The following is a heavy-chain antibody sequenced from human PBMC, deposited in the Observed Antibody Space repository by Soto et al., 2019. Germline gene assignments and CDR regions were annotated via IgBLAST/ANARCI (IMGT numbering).Heavy chain of an antibody. CDR2: SNYGGPT. CDR3: ARHGTYSTSVYYYHGMDV. D-gene: IGHD6-13*01. V-gene: IGHV4-39*01. Sequence: PSETLSLTCTVSGGAIDSTVYYWGWIRQPPGKGLEWIGSSNYGGPTYYSPSLQSRVTISVDTAKNHFSLNLRSGTAADTAVYYCARHGTYSTSVYYYHGMDVWGQGTTVTDSS. J-gene: IGHJ6*02. CDR1: GGAIDSTVYY.